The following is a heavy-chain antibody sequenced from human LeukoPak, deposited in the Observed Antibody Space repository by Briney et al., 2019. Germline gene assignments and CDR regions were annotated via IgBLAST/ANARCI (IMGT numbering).Heavy chain of an antibody. V-gene: IGHV1-2*02. CDR2: IYPDSGGT. Sequence: ASLKVSCKASGYTFTDYYMHWVRQAPGHGLEWMGWIYPDSGGTNYAQKFQGRVTMTRDTSISTAYMGLSRLTSDDTAVYYCARGIAAGDYWGQGTLVTVSS. CDR3: ARGIAAGDY. D-gene: IGHD6-13*01. J-gene: IGHJ4*02. CDR1: GYTFTDYY.